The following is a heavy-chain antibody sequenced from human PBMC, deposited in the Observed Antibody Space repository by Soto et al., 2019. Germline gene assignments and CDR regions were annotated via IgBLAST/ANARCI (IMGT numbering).Heavy chain of an antibody. J-gene: IGHJ4*02. V-gene: IGHV1-69*12. CDR1: GGTFSSYA. CDR2: IIPIFGTA. D-gene: IGHD2-21*02. CDR3: ARSLLCGGDCYSSFDY. Sequence: QVQLVQSGAEVKKPGSSVKVSCKASGGTFSSYASSWVRQAPGQWLEWMGGIIPIFGTANYAQKFQGRVTITADESTSTAYMELSSLRSEDTAVYYCARSLLCGGDCYSSFDYWGQGTLVTVSS.